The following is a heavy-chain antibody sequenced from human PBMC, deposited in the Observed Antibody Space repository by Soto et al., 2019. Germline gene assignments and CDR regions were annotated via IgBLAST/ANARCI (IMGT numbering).Heavy chain of an antibody. Sequence: QLQLQESDPGLVKPSETLSLTCTVSGGSISSGSYYWGWIRQPPGKGLEWIGTIYYTGSTYYNPSLKSRVTISVDTSKNQFSLKLSSVTAADTAVYFCTRRLRFLETVDYWGQGTLVTVSS. CDR2: IYYTGST. D-gene: IGHD3-3*01. V-gene: IGHV4-39*01. J-gene: IGHJ4*02. CDR3: TRRLRFLETVDY. CDR1: GGSISSGSYY.